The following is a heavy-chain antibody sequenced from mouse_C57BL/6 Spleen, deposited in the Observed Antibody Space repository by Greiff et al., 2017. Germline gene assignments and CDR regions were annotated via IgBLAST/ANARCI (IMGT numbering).Heavy chain of an antibody. CDR1: GFTFSDYG. CDR2: ISSGSSTI. J-gene: IGHJ4*01. Sequence: EVKVVESGGGLVKPGGSLKLSCAASGFTFSDYGMHWVRQAPEKGLEWVAYISSGSSTIYYADTVKGRFTISRDNAKNTLFLQMTSLRSEDTAMYYCARRVDYAMDYWGQGTSGTVSS. D-gene: IGHD1-1*01. V-gene: IGHV5-17*01. CDR3: ARRVDYAMDY.